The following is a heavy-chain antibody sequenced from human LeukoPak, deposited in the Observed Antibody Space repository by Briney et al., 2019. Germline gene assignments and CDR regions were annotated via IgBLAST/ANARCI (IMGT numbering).Heavy chain of an antibody. V-gene: IGHV4-34*01. CDR1: GGSFSGYY. CDR3: ARSIGGSESY. J-gene: IGHJ4*02. Sequence: PSETLSLTCAVYGGSFSGYYWSWIRQPPGKGLEWIGEINHSGSTNYNPSLKSRVTISVDTSKNQFSLKLSSVTAADTAVYYCARSIGGSESYWGQGTLVTVSS. CDR2: INHSGST. D-gene: IGHD1-26*01.